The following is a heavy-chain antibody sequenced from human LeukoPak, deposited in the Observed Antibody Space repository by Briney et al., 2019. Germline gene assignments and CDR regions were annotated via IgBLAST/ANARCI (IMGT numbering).Heavy chain of an antibody. D-gene: IGHD5-12*01. CDR3: ARMEDIYSGYDSSSSGAMD. Sequence: ASVKVSCKASGGTFSSYAISWVRQAPGQGLEWMGGIIPIFGTANYAQKFQGRVTITTDESTSTAYMELSSLRSEDTAVYYCARMEDIYSGYDSSSSGAMDWGQGTLVTVSS. CDR2: IIPIFGTA. J-gene: IGHJ4*02. CDR1: GGTFSSYA. V-gene: IGHV1-69*05.